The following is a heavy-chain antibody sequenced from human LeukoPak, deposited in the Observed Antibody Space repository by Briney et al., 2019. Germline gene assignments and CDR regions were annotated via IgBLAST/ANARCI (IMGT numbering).Heavy chain of an antibody. CDR2: IYHSGST. CDR3: ARAGDYDGDYFDY. Sequence: PSQTLSLTYAVSGGSISSGGYSWSWIRQPPGKGLEWIGYIYHSGSTYYNPSLKSRVTISVDRSKNQFSLKLSSVTAADTAVYYCARAGDYDGDYFDYWGQETLVTVSS. V-gene: IGHV4-30-2*01. J-gene: IGHJ4*02. D-gene: IGHD4-17*01. CDR1: GGSISSGGYS.